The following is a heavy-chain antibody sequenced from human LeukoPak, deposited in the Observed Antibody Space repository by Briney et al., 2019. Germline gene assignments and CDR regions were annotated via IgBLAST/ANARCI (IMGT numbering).Heavy chain of an antibody. CDR1: GDSVSSNRAA. J-gene: IGHJ4*02. CDR3: ARGGGSLDY. Sequence: SQALSLTCAISGDSVSSNRAAWNWIRQSPSRGLEWLGRTYYRSKWFTDYAVSVKGRININPDTSKNQFSLQLNSVTPEDTAVYYCARGGGSLDYWGQGTLVTVSS. CDR2: TYYRSKWFT. D-gene: IGHD2-15*01. V-gene: IGHV6-1*01.